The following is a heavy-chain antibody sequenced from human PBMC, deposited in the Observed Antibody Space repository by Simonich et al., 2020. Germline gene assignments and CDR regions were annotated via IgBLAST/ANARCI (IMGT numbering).Heavy chain of an antibody. D-gene: IGHD3-16*01. V-gene: IGHV3-7*01. CDR2: IKQYGSEK. Sequence: EVQLVESGGGLVQPGGSLRLSCADSGFTFSSYWMSWVRQAPGKGLEWGAKIKQYGSEKYYVDSVKGRLTIARDNAKNSLYLQRNSLRAEDTAVYYCARDGLGAAYYYYMDVWGKGTTVTVSS. CDR3: ARDGLGAAYYYYMDV. J-gene: IGHJ6*03. CDR1: GFTFSSYW.